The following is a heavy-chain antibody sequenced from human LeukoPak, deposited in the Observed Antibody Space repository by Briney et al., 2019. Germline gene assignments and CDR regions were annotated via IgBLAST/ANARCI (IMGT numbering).Heavy chain of an antibody. CDR3: AGSCGDFDNWFDP. CDR1: GGSISSGGYS. D-gene: IGHD4-17*01. V-gene: IGHV4-30-2*01. Sequence: SSETLSLTCAVSGGSISSGGYSWSWILQPPGKGLEWIGYIYHSGSTYYNPSLKSRVTISVDRSKNQFSLKLSSVTAADTAVYYCAGSCGDFDNWFDPWGQGTLVTVSS. CDR2: IYHSGST. J-gene: IGHJ5*02.